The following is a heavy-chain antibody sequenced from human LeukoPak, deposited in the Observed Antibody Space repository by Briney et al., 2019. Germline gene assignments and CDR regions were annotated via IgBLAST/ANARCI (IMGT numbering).Heavy chain of an antibody. CDR2: IYHSGST. Sequence: PSETLSLTCTVSGYSISSGYYWGWIRQPPGKGLEWIGSIYHSGSTYYNPSLKSRVTISVDTSKNQFSLKLSSVTAADTAVYYCARGDFWSGYYSVVRAPLNWFDPWGQGTLVTVSS. D-gene: IGHD3-3*01. CDR3: ARGDFWSGYYSVVRAPLNWFDP. J-gene: IGHJ5*02. CDR1: GYSISSGYY. V-gene: IGHV4-38-2*02.